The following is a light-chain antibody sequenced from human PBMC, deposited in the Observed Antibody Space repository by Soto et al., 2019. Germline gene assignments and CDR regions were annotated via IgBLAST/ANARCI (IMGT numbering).Light chain of an antibody. V-gene: IGLV2-11*01. Sequence: QSALTQPRSVSGSPGQSVTISCTGTSSDVGGYNSVSWYQHHPGKAPKLMIYDVTKRPSGVPDRFSGSKSGNTASLTISGLKAEDEADYYCCSYAGSRVVFGGGTKVTVL. CDR2: DVT. CDR3: CSYAGSRVV. J-gene: IGLJ2*01. CDR1: SSDVGGYNS.